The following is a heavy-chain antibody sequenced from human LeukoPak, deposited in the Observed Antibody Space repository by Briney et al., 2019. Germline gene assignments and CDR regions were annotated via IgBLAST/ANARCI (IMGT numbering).Heavy chain of an antibody. J-gene: IGHJ4*02. CDR2: IYHSGST. Sequence: NPSGTLSLTCAVSGGSISSSNWWSWVRQPPGKGLEWIGEIYHSGSTYYNPSLKSRVTISVDRSKNQFSLKLSSVTAADTAVYYCARAVFSWSDVPELFDYWGQGTLVTVSS. CDR1: GGSISSSNW. V-gene: IGHV4-4*02. CDR3: ARAVFSWSDVPELFDY. D-gene: IGHD1-1*01.